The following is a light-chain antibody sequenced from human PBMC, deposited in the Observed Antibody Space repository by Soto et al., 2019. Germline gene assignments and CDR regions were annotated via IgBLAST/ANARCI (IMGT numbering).Light chain of an antibody. V-gene: IGKV1-27*01. CDR1: QGIANY. Sequence: DTQMTQSPSSLSASVGDRVTITCRASQGIANYLAWYHQKPGKPPKLLIYTASTLQAGIPSRVSGGGYGTDFTRTISSLQPEDFATDYRQRYNRAPRTFSQAPKGDIK. CDR2: TAS. J-gene: IGKJ1*01. CDR3: QRYNRAPRT.